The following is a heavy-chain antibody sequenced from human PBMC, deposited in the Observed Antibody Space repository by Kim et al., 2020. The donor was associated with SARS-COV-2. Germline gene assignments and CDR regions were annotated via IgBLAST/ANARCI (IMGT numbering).Heavy chain of an antibody. V-gene: IGHV3-30*01. D-gene: IGHD3-10*01. Sequence: YADFVKGRFTTSRDNSKSTLYLQMNSLRAEDTAVYYCVRDRDGSGSYYDPWGQGTRVTVSS. CDR3: VRDRDGSGSYYDP. J-gene: IGHJ5*02.